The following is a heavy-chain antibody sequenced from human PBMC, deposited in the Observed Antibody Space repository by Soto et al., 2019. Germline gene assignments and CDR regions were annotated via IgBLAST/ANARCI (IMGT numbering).Heavy chain of an antibody. D-gene: IGHD3-3*01. CDR2: IDNSGAT. CDR1: DDSISNYY. V-gene: IGHV4-59*01. J-gene: IGHJ4*02. Sequence: QVLLQESGPGLVKPSETLSLTCTVSDDSISNYYWHWIRQPPGKGLEWIGYIDNSGATNYNPSLESRITMSIETSTNPLSLSLSSVTAADTAVYYCATGGSSRYLEWIFDSWGQGTLVAVSS. CDR3: ATGGSSRYLEWIFDS.